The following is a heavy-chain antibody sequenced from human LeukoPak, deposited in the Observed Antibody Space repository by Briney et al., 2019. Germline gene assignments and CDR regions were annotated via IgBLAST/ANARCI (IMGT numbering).Heavy chain of an antibody. CDR3: VKRRGDNGSPDY. V-gene: IGHV1-18*01. D-gene: IGHD4-17*01. CDR2: VSAYNGHT. J-gene: IGHJ4*02. CDR1: GYTFNSYV. Sequence: ASVKVSCKASGYTFNSYVISWVRQAPGQGLEWMGWVSAYNGHTNYAQKFQGRVTMTTDTSTSTASMELRSLRSDDTAVYYCVKRRGDNGSPDYWGQGTLVTVSS.